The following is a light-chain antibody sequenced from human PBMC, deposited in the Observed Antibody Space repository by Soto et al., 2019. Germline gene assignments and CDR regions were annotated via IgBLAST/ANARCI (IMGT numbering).Light chain of an antibody. Sequence: AIQMTQSPSSLSASVGDRVTITCRASQGIRNELGWYQQKPGEAPKLLIYAASSLQSGVPPRFGGSGPGPDFSLTIRSLQPEHFATYYCLQDYNYPWTFGQGTKVDIK. CDR3: LQDYNYPWT. V-gene: IGKV1-6*01. CDR1: QGIRNE. J-gene: IGKJ1*01. CDR2: AAS.